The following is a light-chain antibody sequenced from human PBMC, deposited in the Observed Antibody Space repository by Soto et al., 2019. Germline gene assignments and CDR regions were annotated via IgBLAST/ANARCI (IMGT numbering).Light chain of an antibody. CDR3: QQYKNWPRT. J-gene: IGKJ1*01. Sequence: ETVMTQSAATLSVSPGERATLSCRASQSVSSNLAWYQQKPGQAPRLLIYGASTRVTGIPARFSGSGSRTEFTLTISSLQSEDFAVYYCQQYKNWPRTFGQGTKVEIK. CDR2: GAS. CDR1: QSVSSN. V-gene: IGKV3-15*01.